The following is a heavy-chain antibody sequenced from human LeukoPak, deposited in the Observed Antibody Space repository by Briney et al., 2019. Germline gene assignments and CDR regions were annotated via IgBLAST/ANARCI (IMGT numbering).Heavy chain of an antibody. V-gene: IGHV3-30*02. J-gene: IGHJ4*02. D-gene: IGHD3-22*01. CDR1: GFTFSSYG. CDR3: AKDYAYYYDSSGHYHPDY. CDR2: IRYDGSNK. Sequence: GGSLILSCAASGFTFSSYGMHWVRQAPGKGLEWVAFIRYDGSNKYYADSVKGRFTISRDNSKNTLYLQMNSLRAEDTAVYYCAKDYAYYYDSSGHYHPDYWGQGTLVTVSS.